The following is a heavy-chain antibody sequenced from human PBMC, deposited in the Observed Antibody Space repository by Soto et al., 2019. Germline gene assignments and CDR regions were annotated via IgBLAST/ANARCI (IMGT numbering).Heavy chain of an antibody. D-gene: IGHD5-12*01. V-gene: IGHV3-7*05. CDR2: IKQDGSAK. CDR3: ARVDEGYVYFDY. Sequence: PGGSLRLSCVASGFTFSSYWMGWVRQAPGKGLEWVANIKQDGSAKYYVDSVKGRFTISRDNAKNSLYLQMNSLRAEDTAVYYCARVDEGYVYFDYWGQGTPVTVSS. J-gene: IGHJ4*02. CDR1: GFTFSSYW.